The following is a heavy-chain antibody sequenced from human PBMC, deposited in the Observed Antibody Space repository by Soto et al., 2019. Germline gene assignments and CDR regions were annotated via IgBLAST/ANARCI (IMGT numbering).Heavy chain of an antibody. CDR3: ARSGAYCGGDCDWYGY. CDR2: ISYDGSNK. D-gene: IGHD2-21*02. Sequence: QVQLVESGGGVVQPGRSLRLSCAASGFTFSSYGMHWVRQAPGKGLEWVAVISYDGSNKYYADSGKGRFTISRDNSKNTLYLEMNSLRAEDTAVYYCARSGAYCGGDCDWYGYWGQGTLVTVSS. CDR1: GFTFSSYG. V-gene: IGHV3-30*03. J-gene: IGHJ4*02.